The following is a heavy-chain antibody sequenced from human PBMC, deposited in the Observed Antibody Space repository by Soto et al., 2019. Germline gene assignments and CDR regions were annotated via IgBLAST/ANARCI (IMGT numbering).Heavy chain of an antibody. J-gene: IGHJ6*02. CDR1: GFTFEDYT. D-gene: IGHD2-8*01. Sequence: GGSLRLSCAASGFTFEDYTMHWVRQPPGKGLEWVSLINWDGSSTYYADSVKGRFAISRDNSKNSLYLQIDSLTSEDTALYYCAKDVWDYNAMDVWGQGTTVTVSS. V-gene: IGHV3-43*01. CDR2: INWDGSST. CDR3: AKDVWDYNAMDV.